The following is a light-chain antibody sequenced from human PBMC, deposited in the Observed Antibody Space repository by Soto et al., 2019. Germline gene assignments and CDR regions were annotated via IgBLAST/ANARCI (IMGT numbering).Light chain of an antibody. Sequence: IRVAQSVSSMSRCVGERVTVTCRASQTISSWLAWYQQKPGKAPKLLIYKASTLKSGVPSRFSGSGSGTEFTLTISSLQPDDFATYYCQHYNSYSEAFGQGTKVDIK. V-gene: IGKV1-5*03. CDR1: QTISSW. J-gene: IGKJ1*01. CDR3: QHYNSYSEA. CDR2: KAS.